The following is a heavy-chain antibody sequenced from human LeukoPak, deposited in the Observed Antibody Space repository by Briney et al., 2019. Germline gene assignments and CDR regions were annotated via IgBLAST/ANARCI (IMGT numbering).Heavy chain of an antibody. CDR1: GYTLTELS. CDR2: FDPEDGET. D-gene: IGHD3-10*01. Sequence: GASVKVSCKVSGYTLTELSMHWVRQAPGKGLEWMGGFDPEDGETFYAQKFQGRVTMTEDTSTDTAYMELSSLRSEDTAVYYCARQRITMVRGVIIRLYYFDYWGQGTLVTVSS. V-gene: IGHV1-24*01. J-gene: IGHJ4*02. CDR3: ARQRITMVRGVIIRLYYFDY.